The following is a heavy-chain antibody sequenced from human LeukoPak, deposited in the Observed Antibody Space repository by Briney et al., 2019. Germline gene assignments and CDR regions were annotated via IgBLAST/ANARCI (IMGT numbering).Heavy chain of an antibody. D-gene: IGHD3-10*01. Sequence: GGSLRLSCAASGFTFSSYGMHWVRQAPGKGLEWVAFIRYDGSNKYYADSVKGRFTIYRDNSKNTLYLQMNSLRAEDTAVYYCARVGEGSGSYYNSGWFDPWGQGTLVTVSS. J-gene: IGHJ5*02. CDR1: GFTFSSYG. V-gene: IGHV3-30*02. CDR2: IRYDGSNK. CDR3: ARVGEGSGSYYNSGWFDP.